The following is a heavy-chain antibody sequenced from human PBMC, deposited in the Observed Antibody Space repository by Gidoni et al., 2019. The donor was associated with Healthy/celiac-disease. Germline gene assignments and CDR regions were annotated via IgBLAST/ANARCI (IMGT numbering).Heavy chain of an antibody. Sequence: VQLVQSGAEVKKPGASVTVSCKGSGYTLTSYAISWVRQAPGQGLEWVGWISSYNENTNYAQKVQGRVTMTTDTSTSTAYMELRSLRSDDTAVYYCARGGAPGGWFDPWGQGTLVTVSS. D-gene: IGHD3-16*01. V-gene: IGHV1-18*01. CDR1: GYTLTSYA. J-gene: IGHJ5*02. CDR2: ISSYNENT. CDR3: ARGGAPGGWFDP.